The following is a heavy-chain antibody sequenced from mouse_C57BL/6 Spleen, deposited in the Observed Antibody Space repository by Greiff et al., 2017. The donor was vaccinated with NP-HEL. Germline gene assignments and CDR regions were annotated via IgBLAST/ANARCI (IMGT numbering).Heavy chain of an antibody. D-gene: IGHD2-2*01. CDR3: ARGVYGYDGTWFAY. CDR2: IYPGSGNT. CDR1: GYTFTDYY. J-gene: IGHJ3*01. V-gene: IGHV1-76*01. Sequence: QVQLQQSGAELVRPGASVKLSCKASGYTFTDYYINWVKQRPGQGLEWIARIYPGSGNTYYNEKFKGKATLTAEKSSSTAYMQLSSLTSEDSAVYFCARGVYGYDGTWFAYWGQGTLVTVSA.